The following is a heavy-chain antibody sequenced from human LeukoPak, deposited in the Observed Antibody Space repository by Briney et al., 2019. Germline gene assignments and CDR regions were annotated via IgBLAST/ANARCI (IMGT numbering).Heavy chain of an antibody. J-gene: IGHJ4*02. D-gene: IGHD6-6*01. CDR2: ISSSGSTI. Sequence: GGSLRLSCAASGFTFSSYEMNWVRQAPGKGLEWVSYISSSGSTIYYADSVKGRFTISRDNAKNSLYLQMNSLRAEDTAVYYCARSVWPWGYSSSSFFDYWGQGTLVTVSS. V-gene: IGHV3-48*03. CDR1: GFTFSSYE. CDR3: ARSVWPWGYSSSSFFDY.